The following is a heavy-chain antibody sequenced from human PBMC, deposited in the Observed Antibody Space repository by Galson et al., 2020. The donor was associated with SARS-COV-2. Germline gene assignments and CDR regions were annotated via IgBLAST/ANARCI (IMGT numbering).Heavy chain of an antibody. V-gene: IGHV3-30*04. Sequence: TGGSLRLSCVASGFTFSSNAMHWVRQAPGKRLEWVARISYDGRNKYYEDSVKGRFTISRDNSKNTLYLQMDSLRAEDTAVYYCARDRTGYEGGDGMDVWGQGTTVTVSS. CDR1: GFTFSSNA. CDR3: ARDRTGYEGGDGMDV. J-gene: IGHJ6*02. CDR2: ISYDGRNK. D-gene: IGHD5-12*01.